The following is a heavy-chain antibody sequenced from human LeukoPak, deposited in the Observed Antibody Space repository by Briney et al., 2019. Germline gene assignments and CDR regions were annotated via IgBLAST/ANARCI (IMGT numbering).Heavy chain of an antibody. J-gene: IGHJ4*02. D-gene: IGHD3-22*01. CDR1: GYTFTSYY. CDR3: ARDRSYYDSSGYYFGY. Sequence: EASVKVSCKASGYTFTSYYMHWVRQAPGQGLEWMGIINPSGGSTSYAQKFQGRVTMTRDTSTSTVYMELSSLRSEDTAVYYCARDRSYYDSSGYYFGYWGQGTLVTVSS. CDR2: INPSGGST. V-gene: IGHV1-46*01.